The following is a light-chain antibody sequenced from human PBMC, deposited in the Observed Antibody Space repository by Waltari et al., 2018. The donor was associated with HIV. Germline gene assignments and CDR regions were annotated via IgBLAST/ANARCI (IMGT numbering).Light chain of an antibody. Sequence: SAVTQPASVSGLPGQSITISCTGDANAFDVYNFVSWYQQHPGKLPRLILYDVDSRASGIPARFSGSRSGHTASLNISGLRAEDEADYYCALFTDDSTLLFGGGTKVTVL. CDR1: ANAFDVYNF. CDR3: ALFTDDSTLL. V-gene: IGLV2-14*03. J-gene: IGLJ2*01. CDR2: DVD.